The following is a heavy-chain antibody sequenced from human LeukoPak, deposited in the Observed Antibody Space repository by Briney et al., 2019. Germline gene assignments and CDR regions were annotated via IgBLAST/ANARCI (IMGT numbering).Heavy chain of an antibody. V-gene: IGHV4-4*07. CDR2: IYPGQSIYASENT. CDR1: GVSISAYY. CDR3: ARREHDYGDYDWGRSAFDI. Sequence: SETLSLTCSVSGVSISAYYWSWIRQPAGKGLEWIGRIYPGQSIYASENTNYNPSLKSRVSMSGDTSKNQVSLKLRSVTAADTAVYYCARREHDYGDYDWGRSAFDIWGQGTMVTVSS. D-gene: IGHD4-17*01. J-gene: IGHJ3*02.